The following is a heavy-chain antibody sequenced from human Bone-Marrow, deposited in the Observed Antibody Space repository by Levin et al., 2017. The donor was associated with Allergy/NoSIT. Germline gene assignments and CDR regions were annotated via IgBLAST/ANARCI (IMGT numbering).Heavy chain of an antibody. J-gene: IGHJ3*02. CDR3: ARGGSGYYSRGFNNAFDI. V-gene: IGHV3-53*01. CDR1: GLTVSHNY. CDR2: IYNDGNT. D-gene: IGHD3-22*01. Sequence: PGGSLRLSCAASGLTVSHNYMSWVRQAPGKGLEWVSIIYNDGNTYYADSVKGRFTISRDISKNTVYLQLSSLRAEDTAIYYCARGGSGYYSRGFNNAFDIWGHGTMVSVFS.